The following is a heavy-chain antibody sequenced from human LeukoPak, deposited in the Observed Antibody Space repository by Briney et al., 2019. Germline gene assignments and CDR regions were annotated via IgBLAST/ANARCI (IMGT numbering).Heavy chain of an antibody. D-gene: IGHD6-19*01. CDR1: GFTFSSYG. V-gene: IGHV3-33*01. CDR2: IWYDGSNK. CDR3: TRSGRSGWYPY. J-gene: IGHJ4*02. Sequence: PGRSLRLSCAASGFTFSSYGMHWVRQAPGKGLEWVAVIWYDGSNKYYADSVKGRFTISRDNSKNTLYLQMNSLRAEDTAVYYCTRSGRSGWYPYWGQGTLVTVSS.